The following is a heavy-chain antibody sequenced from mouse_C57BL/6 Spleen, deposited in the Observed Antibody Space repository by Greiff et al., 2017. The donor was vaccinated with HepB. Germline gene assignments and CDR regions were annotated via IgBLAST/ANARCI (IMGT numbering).Heavy chain of an antibody. D-gene: IGHD2-4*01. Sequence: EVKLEESGGGLVQPGGSMKLSCVASGFTFSNYWMNWVRQSPEKGLEWVAQIRLKSDNYATHYAESVKGRFTISRDDSKSSVYLQMNNLRAEDTGIYYCTVYYDYDGDAMDYWGQGTSVTVSS. V-gene: IGHV6-3*01. CDR1: GFTFSNYW. J-gene: IGHJ4*01. CDR2: IRLKSDNYAT. CDR3: TVYYDYDGDAMDY.